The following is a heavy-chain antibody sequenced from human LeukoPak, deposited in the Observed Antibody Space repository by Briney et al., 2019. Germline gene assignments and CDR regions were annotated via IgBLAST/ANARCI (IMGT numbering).Heavy chain of an antibody. Sequence: GGSLRLSCAASGFTFSSYAMHWVRQAPGKGLEWVAVISYDGSNKYYADSVKGRFTISRDNAKNSLYLQMNSLRAEDTAVYYCARAESIVATIDYWGQGTLVTVSS. V-gene: IGHV3-30-3*01. CDR1: GFTFSSYA. D-gene: IGHD5-12*01. CDR3: ARAESIVATIDY. CDR2: ISYDGSNK. J-gene: IGHJ4*02.